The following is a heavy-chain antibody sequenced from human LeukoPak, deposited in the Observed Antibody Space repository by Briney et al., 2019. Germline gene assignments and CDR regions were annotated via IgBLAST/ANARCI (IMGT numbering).Heavy chain of an antibody. Sequence: ASVKVSCKASGGTFSSYAISWVRQAPGQGLEWMGGIIPILGTANYAQKFQGRVTITADESTSTAYMELSSLRSEDTAVYYCARGGIAAAGTYYWHFDLWGRGTLVTVSS. J-gene: IGHJ2*01. D-gene: IGHD6-13*01. CDR3: ARGGIAAAGTYYWHFDL. CDR2: IIPILGTA. V-gene: IGHV1-69*13. CDR1: GGTFSSYA.